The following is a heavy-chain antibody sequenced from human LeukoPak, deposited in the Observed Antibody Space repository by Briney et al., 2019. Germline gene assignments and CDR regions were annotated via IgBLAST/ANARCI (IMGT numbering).Heavy chain of an antibody. V-gene: IGHV5-51*01. CDR2: IYPGDSDT. D-gene: IGHD6-13*01. CDR3: ARTPSYSSSWYRFFDY. J-gene: IGHJ4*02. Sequence: GESLKISCKGSGYSFTSYWIGWVRQMPGKGLGWMGIIYPGDSDTRYSPSFQGQVTISADKSISTAYLQWSSLKASDTAMYYCARTPSYSSSWYRFFDYWGQGTLVTVSS. CDR1: GYSFTSYW.